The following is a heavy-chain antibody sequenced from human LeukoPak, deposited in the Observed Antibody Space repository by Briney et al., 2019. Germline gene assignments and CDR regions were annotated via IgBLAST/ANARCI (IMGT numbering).Heavy chain of an antibody. CDR1: GGSISSYF. J-gene: IGHJ4*02. V-gene: IGHV4-59*08. CDR3: ARIDRAVAGTIDY. CDR2: IYYSGST. D-gene: IGHD6-19*01. Sequence: SETLSLTCTVSGGSISSYFWSWIRQPPGKGLEWIGYIYYSGSTNYNPSLKSRVTMSVDTSKNQFSLKLSSVTAAATAVYYCARIDRAVAGTIDYWGQGTLVTVSS.